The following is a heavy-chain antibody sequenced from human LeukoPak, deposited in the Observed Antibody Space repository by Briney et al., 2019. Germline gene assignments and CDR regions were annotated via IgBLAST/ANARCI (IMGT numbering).Heavy chain of an antibody. V-gene: IGHV1-2*02. J-gene: IGHJ4*02. Sequence: GASVKVSCKASGYTFTGYYMHWVRQAPGQGLEWMGWINPNSGGTNYAQKFQGRVTMTRDTSISTAYMELSRLRSDDTAVYYCARDGVDYYGSGSHDYWGRGTLVTVSS. CDR3: ARDGVDYYGSGSHDY. D-gene: IGHD3-10*01. CDR2: INPNSGGT. CDR1: GYTFTGYY.